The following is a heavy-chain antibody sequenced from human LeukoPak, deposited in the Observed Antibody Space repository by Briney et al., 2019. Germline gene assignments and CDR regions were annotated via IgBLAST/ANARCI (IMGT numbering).Heavy chain of an antibody. CDR2: MYSGGST. CDR3: ARLMIPHRCFDP. CDR1: GDSVSSTTYY. Sequence: SETLSLTCTVSGDSVSSTTYYWGWIRQPPGKGLEWIGSMYSGGSTYYNPSLKSRVTISIDTSKNQFSLKLSSATAADTAVYYCARLMIPHRCFDPWGQGALVTVSS. V-gene: IGHV4-39*01. J-gene: IGHJ5*02. D-gene: IGHD3-16*01.